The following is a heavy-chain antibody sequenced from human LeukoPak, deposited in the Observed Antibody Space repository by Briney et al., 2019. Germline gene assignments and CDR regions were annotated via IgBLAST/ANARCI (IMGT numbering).Heavy chain of an antibody. V-gene: IGHV4-34*01. CDR3: ARDSGSAVTSLDI. Sequence: PSETLSLTCAVYGGSFSGYYWSWIRQPPGKGLEWIGEVNHSGSTNYNPSLKSRVTISVDTSKNQFSLKLSSVTAADTAVYYCARDSGSAVTSLDIWGQGTMVTVSS. J-gene: IGHJ3*02. CDR2: VNHSGST. D-gene: IGHD4-17*01. CDR1: GGSFSGYY.